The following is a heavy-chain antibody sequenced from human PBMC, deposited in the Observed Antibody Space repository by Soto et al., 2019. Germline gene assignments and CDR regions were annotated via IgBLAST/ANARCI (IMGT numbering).Heavy chain of an antibody. Sequence: GSLRLSCAASGFTFSSYAMSWVRQAPGKGLEWVSAISGSGGSTYYADSVKGRFTISRDNSKNTLYLQMNSLRAEDTAVYYCAKDMDVVVVAAGFDYWGQGTLVTVSS. J-gene: IGHJ4*02. CDR1: GFTFSSYA. D-gene: IGHD2-15*01. CDR2: ISGSGGST. V-gene: IGHV3-23*01. CDR3: AKDMDVVVVAAGFDY.